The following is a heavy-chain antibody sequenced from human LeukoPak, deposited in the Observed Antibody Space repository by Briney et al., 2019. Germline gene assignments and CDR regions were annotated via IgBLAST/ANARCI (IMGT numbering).Heavy chain of an antibody. Sequence: SVKVSCKASGVTFSDYPISWERHAPGQGPEWMGGIVPRLGTADYAQQSQGRVTITADMSTTTAYKKLSSLRSDDTAIYYCAGGYGSGVMSPYGLDDWGTGTTVIVSS. D-gene: IGHD3-10*01. CDR2: IVPRLGTA. V-gene: IGHV1-69*10. CDR1: GVTFSDYP. J-gene: IGHJ6*04. CDR3: AGGYGSGVMSPYGLDD.